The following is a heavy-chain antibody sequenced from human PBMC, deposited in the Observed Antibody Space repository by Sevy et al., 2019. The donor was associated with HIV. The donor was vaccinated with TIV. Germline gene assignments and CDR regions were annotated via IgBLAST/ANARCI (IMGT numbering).Heavy chain of an antibody. D-gene: IGHD3-3*01. Sequence: SETLSLTCTVSGGSISSSSYYWGWIRQPPGKGLEWIGSIYYSGSTYYNPSLKSRVPISVDTSKNQFSLKLSSVTAADTAVYYCARTPARFLEWIAFDIWGQGTMVTVSS. V-gene: IGHV4-39*01. CDR3: ARTPARFLEWIAFDI. CDR1: GGSISSSSYY. J-gene: IGHJ3*02. CDR2: IYYSGST.